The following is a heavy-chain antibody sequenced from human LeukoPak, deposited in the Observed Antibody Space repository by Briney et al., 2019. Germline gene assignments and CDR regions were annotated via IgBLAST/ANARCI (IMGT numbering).Heavy chain of an antibody. CDR3: ARDLGSAATIWFDP. J-gene: IGHJ5*02. V-gene: IGHV1-2*02. CDR1: GYTFTGYY. D-gene: IGHD5-12*01. Sequence: GASVKVSCKASGYTFTGYYMHWVRQAPGQGLEWIGWINPNSGGTNYAQKFQGRVTMTRDTSISTAYMELSRLRSDDTAVYYCARDLGSAATIWFDPWGQGTLVTVSS. CDR2: INPNSGGT.